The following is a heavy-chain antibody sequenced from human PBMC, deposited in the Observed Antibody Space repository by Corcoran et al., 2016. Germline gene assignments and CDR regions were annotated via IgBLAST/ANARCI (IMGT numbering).Heavy chain of an antibody. Sequence: QVTLRESGPALVKPTQTLTLTCTFSGFSLSTSGMCVSWIRQPPGKALEWLALIDWDDDKYYSTSLKTRLTIAKDTSKNQVVLTMTNMDPVDTATYYCSRITRGYDGSGSFEDYGMDVWGQGTTVTVSS. D-gene: IGHD3-10*01. J-gene: IGHJ6*02. CDR2: IDWDDDK. V-gene: IGHV2-70*01. CDR3: SRITRGYDGSGSFEDYGMDV. CDR1: GFSLSTSGMC.